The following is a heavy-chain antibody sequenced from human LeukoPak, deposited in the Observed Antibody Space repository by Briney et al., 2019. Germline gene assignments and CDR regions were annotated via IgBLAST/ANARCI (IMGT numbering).Heavy chain of an antibody. Sequence: GGSLRLSCAASGFTFSSYAMHWVRQAPGKGLEWVAVISYDGSNKYYADSVKGRFTISRDNSKNTLYLQMNSLRAEDTAVYYCARDGEGYWTNGVCSFLDYWGQGTLVTVSS. CDR2: ISYDGSNK. V-gene: IGHV3-30-3*01. J-gene: IGHJ4*02. CDR1: GFTFSSYA. D-gene: IGHD2-8*01. CDR3: ARDGEGYWTNGVCSFLDY.